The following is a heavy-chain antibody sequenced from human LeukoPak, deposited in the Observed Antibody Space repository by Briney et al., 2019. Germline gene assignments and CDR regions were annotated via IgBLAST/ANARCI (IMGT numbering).Heavy chain of an antibody. D-gene: IGHD2-2*01. V-gene: IGHV3-74*01. J-gene: IGHJ4*02. Sequence: GGSLRLSCAASGFTFNNYWMHWVRQAPGKGLVWVSRINTDGSSTSYADSVKGRFTISRDNAKNTLYLQMSSLRAEDTAMYYCVRGRVASTMYYFDYWGQGTLVTVSS. CDR2: INTDGSST. CDR3: VRGRVASTMYYFDY. CDR1: GFTFNNYW.